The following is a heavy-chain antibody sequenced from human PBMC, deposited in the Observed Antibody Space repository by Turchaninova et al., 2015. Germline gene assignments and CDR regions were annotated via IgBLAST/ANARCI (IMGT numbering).Heavy chain of an antibody. V-gene: IGHV3-48*03. CDR2: ISSTGSTI. CDR3: ARDGLEELVPDF. D-gene: IGHD1-7*01. CDR1: GLILRNYE. Sequence: VQLVESGGGLVQPGGSLRLSCAASGLILRNYEMNWVRQAPGRGLEWISFISSTGSTIYYADSVKGRITISRDNAENSLSLQMNSLRVEDTAIYYCARDGLEELVPDFWGQGTLVTVSS. J-gene: IGHJ4*02.